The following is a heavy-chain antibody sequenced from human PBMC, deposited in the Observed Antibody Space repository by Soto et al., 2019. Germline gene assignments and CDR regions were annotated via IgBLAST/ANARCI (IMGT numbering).Heavy chain of an antibody. CDR2: ISYDGSNK. J-gene: IGHJ4*02. V-gene: IGHV3-30*18. D-gene: IGHD3-9*01. CDR1: GFTFSSYG. CDR3: AKDMGYYYILNYFDY. Sequence: QVQLVESGGGVVQPGRSLRLSCAASGFTFSSYGMHWVRQAPGKGLEWVAVISYDGSNKYYADSVKGRFTISRDNSKHTLYLQMNSLRAEDTAVYYCAKDMGYYYILNYFDYWGQGILATVSS.